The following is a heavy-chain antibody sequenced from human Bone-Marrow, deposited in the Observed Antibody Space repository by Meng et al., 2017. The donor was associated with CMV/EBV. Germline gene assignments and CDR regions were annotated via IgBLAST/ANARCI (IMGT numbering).Heavy chain of an antibody. D-gene: IGHD2-2*01. J-gene: IGHJ4*02. Sequence: GFTCGSYAMSGGRQGQGKGLEWVADISGSGGRTEYADSVKERFNIARENSKNTLYLQMKSLRDEDTAVYYCITESDYCSSSSCSLRYWGQGTLVTVSS. CDR3: ITESDYCSSSSCSLRY. CDR2: ISGSGGRT. CDR1: GFTCGSYA. V-gene: IGHV3-23*01.